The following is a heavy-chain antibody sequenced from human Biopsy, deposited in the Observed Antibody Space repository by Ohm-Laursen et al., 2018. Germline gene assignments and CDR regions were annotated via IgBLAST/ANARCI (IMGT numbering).Heavy chain of an antibody. Sequence: SVKVSCKASGGNLRSYGISWVRQAPGQGLEWMGMINPSGSTTSYPQIFQGRVTMTRDTSKSTVYMELSSLRSADTAVYFCARNTGWYGDLYYFDYWGQGTLVTVSS. V-gene: IGHV1-46*01. J-gene: IGHJ4*02. CDR3: ARNTGWYGDLYYFDY. D-gene: IGHD6-19*01. CDR2: INPSGSTT. CDR1: GGNLRSYG.